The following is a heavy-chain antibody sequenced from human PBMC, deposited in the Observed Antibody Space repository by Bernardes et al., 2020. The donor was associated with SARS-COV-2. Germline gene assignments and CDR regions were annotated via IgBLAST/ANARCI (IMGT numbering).Heavy chain of an antibody. CDR3: ARSGGRDYYAWGSGPSFDY. CDR2: INPDKGGT. J-gene: IGHJ4*02. CDR1: GYTFTNYY. D-gene: IGHD3-10*01. V-gene: IGHV1-2*02. Sequence: ASVKVSCKASGYTFTNYYIHWVRQAPGQGLEWLGWINPDKGGTKYAQKFQGRVTLTRDTSISTVYMDLSRLRSDDTAVYYCARSGGRDYYAWGSGPSFDYWGQGTLVTVSS.